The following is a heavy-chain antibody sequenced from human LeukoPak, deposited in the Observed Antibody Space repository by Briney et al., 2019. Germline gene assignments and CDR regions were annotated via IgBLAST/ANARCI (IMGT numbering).Heavy chain of an antibody. Sequence: ASAKVSCKASGYTFTSYGISWVRQAPGQGLEWMGWISAYNGNTNYAQKLQGRVTMTTDTSTSTAYMELRSLRSDDTAVYYCAREVGSYGSEYFDLWGRGTLVTVSS. J-gene: IGHJ2*01. D-gene: IGHD3-10*01. CDR1: GYTFTSYG. V-gene: IGHV1-18*01. CDR2: ISAYNGNT. CDR3: AREVGSYGSEYFDL.